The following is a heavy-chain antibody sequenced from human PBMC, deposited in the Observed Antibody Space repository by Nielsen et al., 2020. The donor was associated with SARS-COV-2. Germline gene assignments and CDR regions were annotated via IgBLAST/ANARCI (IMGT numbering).Heavy chain of an antibody. CDR2: ISSSSSTI. Sequence: GESLKISCAASGFTFSSYSMNWVRQAPGKGLEWVSYISSSSSTIYYADSVKGRFTISRDNAKNSLYLQMNSLRDEDTAVYYCGRSSWGLRYYYYGMDVWGQGTTVTVSS. V-gene: IGHV3-48*02. D-gene: IGHD6-13*01. J-gene: IGHJ6*02. CDR1: GFTFSSYS. CDR3: GRSSWGLRYYYYGMDV.